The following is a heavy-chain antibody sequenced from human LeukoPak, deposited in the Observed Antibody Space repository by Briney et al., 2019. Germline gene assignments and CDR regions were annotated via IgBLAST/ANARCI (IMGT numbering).Heavy chain of an antibody. D-gene: IGHD2-15*01. CDR2: IYSGGST. J-gene: IGHJ4*02. V-gene: IGHV3-66*01. CDR1: GFTVSSNY. Sequence: GSLRLSCAASGFTVSSNYMSWVRQAPGKGLVWVSVIYSGGSTYYADSVKGRFTISRDNSKNTLYLQMNSLRAEDTAVYYCASYSDYYLDYWGQGTLVTVSS. CDR3: ASYSDYYLDY.